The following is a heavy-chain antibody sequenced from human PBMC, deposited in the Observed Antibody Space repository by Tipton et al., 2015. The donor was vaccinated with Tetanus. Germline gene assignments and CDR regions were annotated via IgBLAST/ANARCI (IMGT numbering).Heavy chain of an antibody. CDR3: AGVTAQRTELYFDH. CDR1: GDSVSGYY. CDR2: VYYTGST. V-gene: IGHV4-59*02. J-gene: IGHJ4*02. D-gene: IGHD6-13*01. Sequence: TLSLTCTVSGDSVSGYYWSWIRKPPGKGLEWIGYVYYTGSTNHNPSLKSRVTISMDRSKNQISLQLTSVTAADTAVYFCAGVTAQRTELYFDHWGQGTLVTVSP.